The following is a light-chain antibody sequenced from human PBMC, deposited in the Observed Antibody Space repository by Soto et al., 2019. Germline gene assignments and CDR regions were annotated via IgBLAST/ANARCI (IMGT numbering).Light chain of an antibody. CDR1: QSIVTY. Sequence: DIQMTQSPSSLSASVGDRVTITCRASQSIVTYLNWYLQKPGKAPKLLIYAASSLQSGVPSRFSGSGSGTDFTLTISSLQPEDFATYYCQQANSFPLTFGGGTKVDNK. CDR3: QQANSFPLT. V-gene: IGKV1-39*01. J-gene: IGKJ4*01. CDR2: AAS.